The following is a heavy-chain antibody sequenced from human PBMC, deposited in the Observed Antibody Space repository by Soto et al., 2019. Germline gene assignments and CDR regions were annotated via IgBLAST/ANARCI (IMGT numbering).Heavy chain of an antibody. Sequence: PGGSLRLSCAASGFSFSDSWMYWVRQAPGEGLVYVSHIASDGSSTYYADSVRGRFTISRDNAKNTLYLQMNTLGVEDTAVYYCARDMWGSLDYWGQGTLVTAPQ. J-gene: IGHJ4*02. CDR2: IASDGSST. CDR1: GFSFSDSW. CDR3: ARDMWGSLDY. V-gene: IGHV3-74*01. D-gene: IGHD3-16*01.